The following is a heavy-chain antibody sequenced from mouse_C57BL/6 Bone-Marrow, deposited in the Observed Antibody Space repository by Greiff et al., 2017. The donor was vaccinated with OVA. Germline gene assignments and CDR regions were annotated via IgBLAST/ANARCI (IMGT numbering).Heavy chain of an antibody. CDR3: ARDGYYDYFDY. Sequence: EVKLVESGGGLVKPGGSLKLSCAASGFTFSDYGMHWVRQAPEKGLEWVAYISSGSSTIYYADTVKGRFTISRDNAKNTLFLQMTSLMSEDTAMYYCARDGYYDYFDYWGQGTTLTVS. D-gene: IGHD2-3*01. J-gene: IGHJ2*01. V-gene: IGHV5-17*01. CDR1: GFTFSDYG. CDR2: ISSGSSTI.